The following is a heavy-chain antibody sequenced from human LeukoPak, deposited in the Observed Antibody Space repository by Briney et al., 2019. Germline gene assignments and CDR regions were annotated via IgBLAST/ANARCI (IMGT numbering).Heavy chain of an antibody. V-gene: IGHV3-7*03. CDR2: INSDGSEG. J-gene: IGHJ3*01. D-gene: IGHD6-6*01. CDR1: GFTFSGFW. Sequence: GGSLILSCAVSGFTFSGFWMSWSRQAPGKGPEWVASINSDGSEGYYADVVKGRFTISRDNAKNSLYLQINSLRAEDTVVYYCARSSYSSSSSVWGQGTMVTVSS. CDR3: ARSSYSSSSSV.